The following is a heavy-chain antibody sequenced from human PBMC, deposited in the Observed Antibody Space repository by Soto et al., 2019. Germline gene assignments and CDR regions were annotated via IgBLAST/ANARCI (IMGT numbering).Heavy chain of an antibody. V-gene: IGHV4-34*01. J-gene: IGHJ5*02. D-gene: IGHD6-6*01. CDR3: ARGLRVAARGLNGFDP. CDR2: INHSGST. Sequence: QVQLQQWGAGLLKHSETLSLTCAVYGGSFSGYYWSWIRQPPGKGLEWIGEINHSGSTNYNPSLKSRVTISVDTSKNQFSLKLSSVTAADTAVYYCARGLRVAARGLNGFDPWGQGTLVTVSS. CDR1: GGSFSGYY.